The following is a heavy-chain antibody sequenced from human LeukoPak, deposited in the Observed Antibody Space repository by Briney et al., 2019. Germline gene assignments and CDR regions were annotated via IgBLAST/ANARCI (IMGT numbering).Heavy chain of an antibody. CDR1: GGSISSYY. J-gene: IGHJ4*02. CDR2: ISGSGGST. Sequence: PSETLSLTCTVSGGSISSYYWSWIRQPPGKGLEWESAISGSGGSTYYADSVKGRFTISRDNSKNTLYLQMNSLRAEDTAVYYCAKGYYYDSSGYYPISVFDYWGQGTLVTVSS. CDR3: AKGYYYDSSGYYPISVFDY. V-gene: IGHV3-23*01. D-gene: IGHD3-22*01.